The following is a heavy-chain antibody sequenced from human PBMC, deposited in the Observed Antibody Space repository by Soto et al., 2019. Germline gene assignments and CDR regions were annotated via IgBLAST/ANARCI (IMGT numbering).Heavy chain of an antibody. CDR1: GFTVSSDY. V-gene: IGHV3-53*01. CDR2: TYSGGTT. CDR3: ARSRGFTFGLDY. Sequence: EVQLVESGGGLIQPGGSLTLSCAASGFTVSSDYMNWVRQAPGKGLEWVSVTYSGGTTYYGDSVKGRFTISRDNSKNTLYLQTNSLRAEDTAVYYCARSRGFTFGLDYWGQGTLVTVSS. D-gene: IGHD5-18*01. J-gene: IGHJ4*02.